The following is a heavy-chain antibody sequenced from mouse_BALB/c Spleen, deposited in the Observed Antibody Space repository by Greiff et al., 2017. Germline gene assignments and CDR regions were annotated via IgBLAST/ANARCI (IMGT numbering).Heavy chain of an antibody. Sequence: VQLQQSGPGLVAPSQSLSITCTVSGFSLTGYGVNWVRQPPGKGLEWLGMIWGDGSTDYNSALKSRLSISKDNSKSQVFLKMNSLQTDDTARYYCAREFHYYGSSYEFAYWGQGTLVTVSA. CDR1: GFSLTGYG. D-gene: IGHD1-1*01. J-gene: IGHJ3*01. CDR3: AREFHYYGSSYEFAY. V-gene: IGHV2-6-7*01. CDR2: IWGDGST.